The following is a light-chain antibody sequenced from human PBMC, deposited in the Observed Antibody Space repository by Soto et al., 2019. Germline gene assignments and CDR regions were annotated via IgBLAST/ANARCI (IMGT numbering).Light chain of an antibody. V-gene: IGKV1-39*01. J-gene: IGKJ3*01. CDR1: QSISSY. CDR3: QQSYSTPFT. CDR2: AAS. Sequence: DIQMTQSPSSLSASVGDRVTITCRASQSISSYLNWYQQKPGKAPKLLIYAASSLQSGVPSRFSGSGSGTDFTRTIRSLQPEDFATYYCQQSYSTPFTFGPGTKVDIK.